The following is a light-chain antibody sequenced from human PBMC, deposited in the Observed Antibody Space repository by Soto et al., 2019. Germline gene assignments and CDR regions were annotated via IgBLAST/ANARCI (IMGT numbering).Light chain of an antibody. CDR3: QSFDSSLSGYV. Sequence: SVLTQPPSVSGAPGQRVTISCTGSSSNIGAGYDVHWYQHLPGAAPKLLIYGNTNRPSGVPDRFSASKSGPSASLAITGLQAEDEADYYCQSFDSSLSGYVFGTGTKLTVL. CDR2: GNT. V-gene: IGLV1-40*01. CDR1: SSNIGAGYD. J-gene: IGLJ1*01.